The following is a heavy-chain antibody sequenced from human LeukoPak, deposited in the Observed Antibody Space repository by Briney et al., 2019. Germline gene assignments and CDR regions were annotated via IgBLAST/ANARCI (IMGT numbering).Heavy chain of an antibody. CDR2: IYPGDSET. D-gene: IGHD2-2*01. V-gene: IGHV5-51*01. CDR3: ARNPSEYHFDY. CDR1: GYTFTSNW. J-gene: IGHJ4*02. Sequence: GESLKISCKGSGYTFTSNWIGWVRQMPGKGLEWMGIIYPGDSETRYSPSFQGQVTMSADKSISTAYLQWSSLKASDTAMYYCARNPSEYHFDYWGQGTLVTVSS.